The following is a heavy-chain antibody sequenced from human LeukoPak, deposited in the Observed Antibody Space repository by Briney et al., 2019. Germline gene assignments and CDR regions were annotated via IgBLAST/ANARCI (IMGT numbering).Heavy chain of an antibody. J-gene: IGHJ3*01. Sequence: GGSLRLSCAASGFTFNTYSMNWVRQAPGKGLEWVSYISSGSVTRYYADSAKGRFTITRDNAENSLFLQMNSLRDEDTAVYYCARSLAFDLWGQGTVVSVSS. CDR1: GFTFNTYS. CDR2: ISSGSVTR. V-gene: IGHV3-48*02. D-gene: IGHD3-16*01. CDR3: ARSLAFDL.